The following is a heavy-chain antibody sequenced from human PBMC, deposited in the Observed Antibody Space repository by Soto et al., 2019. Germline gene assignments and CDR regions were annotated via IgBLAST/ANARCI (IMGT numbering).Heavy chain of an antibody. CDR1: GGSISSYY. CDR3: ARFRGPNSDAFDI. J-gene: IGHJ3*02. V-gene: IGHV4-59*08. Sequence: QVQLQESGPGLVKPSETLSLTCTVSGGSISSYYWSWIRQPPGKGLEWIGYIYYSGSTNYNPSLKSRVTISVDTSKNQFSLKLSSVTAADTAVYYCARFRGPNSDAFDIWGQGTMVTVSS. D-gene: IGHD3-10*01. CDR2: IYYSGST.